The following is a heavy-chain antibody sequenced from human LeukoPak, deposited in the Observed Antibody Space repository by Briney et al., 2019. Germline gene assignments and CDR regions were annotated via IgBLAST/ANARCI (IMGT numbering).Heavy chain of an antibody. D-gene: IGHD4-17*01. J-gene: IGHJ3*02. CDR3: ARTCSDYPWQVFDI. CDR2: IYYTETT. Sequence: PSQTLSLTCTVSGASISSGDYYWGWIRQSPEEGLEWIGYIYYTETTYYNPSLKSRLTISLDTSKNQLSLNLSSVTAADTAVYYCARTCSDYPWQVFDIWGQGTMVTVSS. V-gene: IGHV4-30-4*01. CDR1: GASISSGDYY.